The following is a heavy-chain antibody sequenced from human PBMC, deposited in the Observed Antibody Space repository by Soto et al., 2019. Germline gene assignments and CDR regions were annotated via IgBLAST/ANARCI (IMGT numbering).Heavy chain of an antibody. D-gene: IGHD2-2*01. CDR1: GGTSKNRGYP. CDR3: ARVERTLSTPFAYGMDV. J-gene: IGHJ6*02. Sequence: SLPMCVSYSVAGGTSKNRGYPWILKRQPPGKGLEWIGYIYHTGNTFYNPSLQSRVTISVDQSKNQFSLSLGSVTAADTAMYYCARVERTLSTPFAYGMDVWGQGTTVTVSS. CDR2: IYHTGNT. V-gene: IGHV4-30-2*01.